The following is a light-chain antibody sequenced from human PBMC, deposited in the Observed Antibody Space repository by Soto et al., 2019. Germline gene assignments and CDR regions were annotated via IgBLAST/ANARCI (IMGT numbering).Light chain of an antibody. CDR3: QQSYSTPPRT. Sequence: DIQMTQSPSSLSASVGDRVTITCRASESIRTWLAWYQHKPGKAPKFLIYDASSLESGVPSRFSGSGSGTDFTLTISSLQPEDFATYYCQQSYSTPPRTFGQGTKV. CDR2: DAS. V-gene: IGKV1-39*01. J-gene: IGKJ1*01. CDR1: ESIRTW.